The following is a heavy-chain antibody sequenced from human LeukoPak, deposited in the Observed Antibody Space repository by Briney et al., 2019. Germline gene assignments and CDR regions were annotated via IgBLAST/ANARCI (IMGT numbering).Heavy chain of an antibody. CDR3: ARGAPVTTGVSEYYGMDV. D-gene: IGHD4-23*01. Sequence: SVKVSCKASGGTFSSYAISWVGQAPGQGLEWMGGIIPIFGTANYAQKFQGRVTITADKSTSTAYMELSSLRSEDTAVYYCARGAPVTTGVSEYYGMDVWGKGTTVTVSS. CDR1: GGTFSSYA. J-gene: IGHJ6*04. CDR2: IIPIFGTA. V-gene: IGHV1-69*06.